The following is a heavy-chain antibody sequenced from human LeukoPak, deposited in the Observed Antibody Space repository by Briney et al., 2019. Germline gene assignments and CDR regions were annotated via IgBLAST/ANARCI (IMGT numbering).Heavy chain of an antibody. J-gene: IGHJ6*03. D-gene: IGHD3-10*01. Sequence: GGSLRLSCAGSGFTFDDYGMSWVRQAPGRGLEWVSGINWNGGSTGYADSVKGRFTISRDNAKNSLYLQMNSLRAEDTALYYCARRRRMVRGINYYMDVWGKGTTVTVSS. V-gene: IGHV3-20*04. CDR2: INWNGGST. CDR1: GFTFDDYG. CDR3: ARRRRMVRGINYYMDV.